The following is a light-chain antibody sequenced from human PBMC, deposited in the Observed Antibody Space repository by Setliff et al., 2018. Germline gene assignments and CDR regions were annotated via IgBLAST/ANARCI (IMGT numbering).Light chain of an antibody. CDR1: SSNIGAGYD. CDR3: QSYDSSLSVDVV. CDR2: GNS. J-gene: IGLJ2*01. Sequence: QSVLTQPPSVSGAPGQRVTISCTGSSSNIGAGYDVHWYQQLPGTAPKLLIYGNSNRPSGVPDRFSGSKSGTSASLAITGLQAEDEADYYCQSYDSSLSVDVVFGGGTKSPS. V-gene: IGLV1-40*01.